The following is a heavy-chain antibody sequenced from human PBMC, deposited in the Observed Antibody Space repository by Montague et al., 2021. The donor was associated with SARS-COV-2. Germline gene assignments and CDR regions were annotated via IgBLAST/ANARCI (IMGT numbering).Heavy chain of an antibody. D-gene: IGHD3-10*02. CDR2: IADYGDKT. J-gene: IGHJ5*02. CDR1: GFPVSNNW. CDR3: VRDMFGPNDH. Sequence: SRRLSCAASGFPVSNNWMHWVRQAPGKGLAWVSRIADYGDKTDYADSVKGRFTTSRDNAKNTLYLQMNSLRVDDTAVYYCVRDMFGPNDHWGQGTLVTVSS. V-gene: IGHV3-74*01.